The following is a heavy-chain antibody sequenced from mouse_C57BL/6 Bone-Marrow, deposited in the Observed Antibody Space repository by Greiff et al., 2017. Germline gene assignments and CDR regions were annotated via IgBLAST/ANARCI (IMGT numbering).Heavy chain of an antibody. Sequence: EVQLQQSGAELVRPGASVKLSCTASGFNIKDDYMHWVKQRPEQGLEWIGWIDPENGDTEYASKFQGKATITADTSSNTAYLQLSSLTSEDTAVYYCTTRYYFDYWGQGTTRTVSS. CDR1: GFNIKDDY. V-gene: IGHV14-4*01. CDR2: IDPENGDT. J-gene: IGHJ2*01. CDR3: TTRYYFDY.